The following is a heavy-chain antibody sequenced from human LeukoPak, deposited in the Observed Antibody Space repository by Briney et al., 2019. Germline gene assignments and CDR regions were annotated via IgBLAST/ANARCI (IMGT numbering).Heavy chain of an antibody. V-gene: IGHV3-21*01. CDR1: GFTFSSYS. CDR2: ISSSSSYI. J-gene: IGHJ4*02. Sequence: GGSLRLSCAASGFTFSSYSMIWVRQAPGKGLEWVSSISSSSSYIYYADSVKGRFTISRDNAKNSLYLQMNSLRAEDTAVYYCARGTARGIVGATTNDYWGQGTLVTVSS. CDR3: ARGTARGIVGATTNDY. D-gene: IGHD1-26*01.